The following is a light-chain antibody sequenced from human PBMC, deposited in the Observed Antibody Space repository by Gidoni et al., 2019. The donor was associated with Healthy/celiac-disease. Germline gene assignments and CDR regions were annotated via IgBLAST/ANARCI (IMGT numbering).Light chain of an antibody. J-gene: IGKJ1*01. CDR1: QSVSSSY. V-gene: IGKV3-20*01. CDR3: QQYGSSPPT. CDR2: GAS. Sequence: EIVLTPSPCTLSLSPGESATLSCRASQSVSSSYLAWYQQKPGQAPRLLIYGASSRATGIPDRFSGSGSGTDFTLTISRLEPEDFAVYYCQQYGSSPPTFGQGTKVEIK.